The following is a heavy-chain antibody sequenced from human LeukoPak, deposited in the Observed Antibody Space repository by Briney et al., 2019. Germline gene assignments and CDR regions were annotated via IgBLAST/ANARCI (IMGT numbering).Heavy chain of an antibody. CDR2: ISAYNGNT. CDR1: GYTFTSYG. CDR3: ARDGRYSSSHNFDY. J-gene: IGHJ4*02. Sequence: ASVKVSCKASGYTFTSYGISWVRQAPGQGLEWMGWISAYNGNTNYAQELQGRVTMTTDTSTSTAYMELRSLRSGDTAVYYCARDGRYSSSHNFDYWGQGTLVTVSS. D-gene: IGHD6-13*01. V-gene: IGHV1-18*04.